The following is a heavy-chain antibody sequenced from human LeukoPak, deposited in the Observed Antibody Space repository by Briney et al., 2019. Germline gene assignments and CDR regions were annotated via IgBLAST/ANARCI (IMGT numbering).Heavy chain of an antibody. J-gene: IGHJ4*02. CDR2: ISSSSSTI. D-gene: IGHD3-10*01. CDR3: AREDRGAYYYGSGSYNY. V-gene: IGHV3-48*01. Sequence: GGSLRLSCAASGFTFSSYSMNWVRQAPGKGLEWVSYISSSSSTIYYADSVKGRFTISRDNAKNSLYLQMNSLRAEDTAVYYCAREDRGAYYYGSGSYNYWGQGALVTVSS. CDR1: GFTFSSYS.